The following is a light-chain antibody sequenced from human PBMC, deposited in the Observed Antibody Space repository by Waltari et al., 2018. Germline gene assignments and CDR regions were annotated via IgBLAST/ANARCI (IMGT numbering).Light chain of an antibody. CDR3: NSYAGSSSWV. V-gene: IGLV2-14*01. J-gene: IGLJ3*02. CDR1: SSDVGFYNY. Sequence: QSALTQPASVSGSPGQSITISCTGTSSDVGFYNYVSWYQQHPGKAPKLMLYDVCERPSGVSNRFSGSNSGNTASLTISGLQAEDEADYYCNSYAGSSSWVFGGGTKLTGL. CDR2: DVC.